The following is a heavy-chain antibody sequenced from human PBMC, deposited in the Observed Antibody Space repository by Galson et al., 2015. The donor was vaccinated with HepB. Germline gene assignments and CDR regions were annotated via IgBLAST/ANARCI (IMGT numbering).Heavy chain of an antibody. D-gene: IGHD4-17*01. CDR2: IYYSGST. V-gene: IGHV4-39*01. J-gene: IGHJ6*02. Sequence: ETLSLTCTVSGGSISSSSYYWGWIRQPPGKGLEWIGSIYYSGSTYYNPSLKSRVTISVDTSKNQFSLKLSSVTAADTAVYYCARHDGVGYYYYGTDVWGQGTTVTVSS. CDR1: GGSISSSSYY. CDR3: ARHDGVGYYYYGTDV.